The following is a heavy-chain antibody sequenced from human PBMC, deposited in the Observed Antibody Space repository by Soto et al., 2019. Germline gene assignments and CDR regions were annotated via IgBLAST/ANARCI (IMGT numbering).Heavy chain of an antibody. CDR2: IYTGGGT. J-gene: IGHJ6*02. CDR3: ARMGQWRVPGDYYYGMDV. V-gene: IGHV3-53*01. CDR1: GLTVSSNY. Sequence: GGSLRLSCAASGLTVSSNYMNWVRQAPGKGLEWVSLIYTGGGTYYADSVKGRFTVSRDNSKNTLYLQMNSLRAEDTAVYYCARMGQWRVPGDYYYGMDVWGQGTSVTV. D-gene: IGHD6-19*01.